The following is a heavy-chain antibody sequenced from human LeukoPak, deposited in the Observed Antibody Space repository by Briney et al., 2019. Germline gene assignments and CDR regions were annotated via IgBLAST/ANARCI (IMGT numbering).Heavy chain of an antibody. D-gene: IGHD3-10*01. CDR2: TANKAHTYTT. CDR1: GFTFSDHY. Sequence: PGRSLRLSCAASGFTFSDHYMDWVRQAPGKGLEWVGRTANKAHTYTTDYAASVKGRFTISRDASKNSLYLQMNSLRTEDTAVYHCVAMIRGVGYWGQGTLVTVSS. CDR3: VAMIRGVGY. J-gene: IGHJ4*02. V-gene: IGHV3-72*01.